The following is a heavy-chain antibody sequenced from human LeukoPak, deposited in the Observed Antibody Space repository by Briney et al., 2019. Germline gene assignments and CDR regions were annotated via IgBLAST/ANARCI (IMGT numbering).Heavy chain of an antibody. V-gene: IGHV3-74*01. CDR2: INSDGNSR. Sequence: PGGSLRLSCAASGFAFSTYWMHWVRQGPGKGLECVSRINSDGNSRSYADSVKGRFTISRDNAKNTLYLQMSSLRAEDTAVYYCARAAGFSSPDYWGQGTLVTVSP. CDR1: GFAFSTYW. CDR3: ARAAGFSSPDY. D-gene: IGHD2-2*01. J-gene: IGHJ4*02.